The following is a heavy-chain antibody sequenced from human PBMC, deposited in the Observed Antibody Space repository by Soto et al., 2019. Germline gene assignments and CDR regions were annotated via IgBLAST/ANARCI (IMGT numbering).Heavy chain of an antibody. Sequence: ASVKVSCKASGYTFTSYGISWVRQAPGQGLEWMGWISAYNGKAKYAQKLQGRVTITRDTSASTAYMELSSLRSEDTAVYYCARSRRVVIDAFDIWGQGTMVTVSS. V-gene: IGHV1-18*01. D-gene: IGHD3-22*01. CDR3: ARSRRVVIDAFDI. CDR1: GYTFTSYG. CDR2: ISAYNGKA. J-gene: IGHJ3*02.